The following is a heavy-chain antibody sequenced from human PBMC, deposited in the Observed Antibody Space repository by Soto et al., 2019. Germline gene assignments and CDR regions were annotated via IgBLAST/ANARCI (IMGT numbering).Heavy chain of an antibody. CDR3: ARDYRQWLVRYYYYGVDV. CDR2: ISTFNGNT. D-gene: IGHD6-19*01. J-gene: IGHJ6*02. Sequence: ASVKISCKASGYTFTRFGISWVRQAPGQGLEWMGWISTFNGNTNYAQKLQGRVTMTTDTSTSTAYMELRSLRSDDTAVYYCARDYRQWLVRYYYYGVDVWGQGTTVTVSS. CDR1: GYTFTRFG. V-gene: IGHV1-18*01.